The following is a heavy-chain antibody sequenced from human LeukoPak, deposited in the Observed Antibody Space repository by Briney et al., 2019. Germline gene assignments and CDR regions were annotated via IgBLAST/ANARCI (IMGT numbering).Heavy chain of an antibody. V-gene: IGHV1-46*01. D-gene: IGHD3-22*01. Sequence: ASVKVSCKASGYTFSSYYMNWVRQAPGQGLEWMGIINPSRGSTSYAQKFQGRVTMTRDTSTNTVYMELSSLRSEDTTVYYCASGSYYYDSSGLDYWGQGTLVTVSS. J-gene: IGHJ4*02. CDR1: GYTFSSYY. CDR2: INPSRGST. CDR3: ASGSYYYDSSGLDY.